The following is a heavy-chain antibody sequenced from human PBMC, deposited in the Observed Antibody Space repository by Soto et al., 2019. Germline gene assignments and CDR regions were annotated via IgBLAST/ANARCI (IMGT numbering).Heavy chain of an antibody. Sequence: SETLSLTCTVSGGSISSSSYYWGWIRQPPGKGLEWIGSIYYSGSTYYNPSLKSRVTISVDTSKNQFSLKLSSVTAADTAVYYCARGGLRKKYNWFDPWGQGTLVTVS. J-gene: IGHJ5*02. V-gene: IGHV4-39*01. CDR3: ARGGLRKKYNWFDP. CDR2: IYYSGST. D-gene: IGHD5-12*01. CDR1: GGSISSSSYY.